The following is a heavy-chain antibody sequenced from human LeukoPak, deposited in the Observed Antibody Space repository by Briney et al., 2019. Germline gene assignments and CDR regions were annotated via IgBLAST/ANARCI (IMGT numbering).Heavy chain of an antibody. Sequence: ASVKVSCKASGYTFTSYYMHWVRQAPGQGLEWMGIINPSGGSTSYAQKFQGRVTITRDMSTSTAYMELSSLRSEDTAVYYCAASFVKFGELLSSNYWGQGTLVTVSS. V-gene: IGHV1-46*01. J-gene: IGHJ4*02. CDR3: AASFVKFGELLSSNY. D-gene: IGHD3-10*01. CDR2: INPSGGST. CDR1: GYTFTSYY.